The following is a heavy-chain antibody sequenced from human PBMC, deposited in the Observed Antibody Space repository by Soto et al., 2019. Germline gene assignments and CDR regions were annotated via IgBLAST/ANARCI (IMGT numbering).Heavy chain of an antibody. CDR1: GGSFSSYY. J-gene: IGHJ6*03. V-gene: IGHV4-59*08. D-gene: IGHD2-2*01. CDR2: IYYSGST. Sequence: QVQLQESGPGLVRPSETLSLTCTVSGGSFSSYYWTWIRQSPGKGLEWIGYIYYSGSTDYNPSLRGRLAISIDTSKNQFSLRLNSMTAADTAVYYCAGRDCSDTNCYYLDYYYMDVWGKGTTVTVSS. CDR3: AGRDCSDTNCYYLDYYYMDV.